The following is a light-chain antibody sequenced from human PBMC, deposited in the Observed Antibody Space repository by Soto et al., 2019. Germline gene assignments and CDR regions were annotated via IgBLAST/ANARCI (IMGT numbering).Light chain of an antibody. Sequence: EIVRTQSPATLSVSPGEIATLSCRASQSVSSYLAWYQQKPGLPPRLLIYDASTRATGIPDRFSGSGSGTDFTLTISSLQSADFDVYYCQQYSNWPPLYTFGRGTKLEIK. CDR3: QQYSNWPPLYT. CDR1: QSVSSY. J-gene: IGKJ2*01. V-gene: IGKV3-15*01. CDR2: DAS.